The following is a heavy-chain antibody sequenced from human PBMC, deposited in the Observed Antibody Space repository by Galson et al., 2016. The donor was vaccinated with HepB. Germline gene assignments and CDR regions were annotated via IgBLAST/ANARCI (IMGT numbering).Heavy chain of an antibody. CDR3: ARLLNGYSFPNVFDF. CDR1: GYTFTDYW. CDR2: ISLPDSNP. Sequence: QSGAEVKKPGESLKISCKGSGYTFTDYWIGWVRQMPGQGLEWMGIISLPDSNPRYGPSFQGHVTTSGDKSISTAYLQWSSLEASDTAMYYCARLLNGYSFPNVFDFWGQGTLVTVSS. V-gene: IGHV5-51*01. D-gene: IGHD4-11*01. J-gene: IGHJ4*02.